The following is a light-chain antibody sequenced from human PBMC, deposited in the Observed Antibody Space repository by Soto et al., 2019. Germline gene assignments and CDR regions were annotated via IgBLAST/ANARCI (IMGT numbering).Light chain of an antibody. V-gene: IGKV1-33*01. CDR3: QQYDSLPIT. CDR1: QDISNY. CDR2: DAS. Sequence: DIQMTQSPSSLSASVGDRVTITCQASQDISNYFNWYQLKPGKAPKLLIYDASNLETGVPSRFSGSGSGTDFTFTISSLQPEDIATYYCQQYDSLPITFGQGTRLEIK. J-gene: IGKJ5*01.